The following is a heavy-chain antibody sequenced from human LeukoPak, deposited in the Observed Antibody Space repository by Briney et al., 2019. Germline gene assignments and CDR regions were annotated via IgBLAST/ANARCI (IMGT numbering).Heavy chain of an antibody. CDR2: IRGSGGST. CDR3: AKNRVTGTKGNWFDP. V-gene: IGHV3-23*01. J-gene: IGHJ5*02. D-gene: IGHD6-19*01. Sequence: PGGSLRLSCAASGFTFSSYAMSWVRQARGKGREWVSAIRGSGGSTYYVDYVKGRFTISRDNSKNTLYMKTNSLRAEDTAVYYRAKNRVTGTKGNWFDPWRQGTLVTVSS. CDR1: GFTFSSYA.